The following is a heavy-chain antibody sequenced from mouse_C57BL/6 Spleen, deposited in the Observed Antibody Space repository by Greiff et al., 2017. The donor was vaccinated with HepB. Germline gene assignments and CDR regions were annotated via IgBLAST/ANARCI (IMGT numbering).Heavy chain of an antibody. D-gene: IGHD2-1*01. V-gene: IGHV5-4*01. CDR1: GFTFSSYA. CDR2: ISDGGSYT. J-gene: IGHJ2*01. Sequence: DVQLVESGGGLVKPGGSLKLSCAASGFTFSSYAMSWVRQTPEKRLEWVATISDGGSYTYYPDNVKGRFTISRDNAKDNLYLQMSHLKSEDTAMYYCARDRGNYYFDYWGQGTTLTVSS. CDR3: ARDRGNYYFDY.